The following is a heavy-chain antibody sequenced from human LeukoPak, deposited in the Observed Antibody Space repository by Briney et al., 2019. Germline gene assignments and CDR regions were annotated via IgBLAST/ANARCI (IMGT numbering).Heavy chain of an antibody. Sequence: GGSLRLSCVASGFTFNSCAMGWVRQAPGKGLEWVSVISDSGISTYYADSVKGRFTISRDDAKSSLYLQMNSLRAEDTAVYYCARRNAMDVWGQGTTVIVFS. V-gene: IGHV3-23*01. CDR2: ISDSGIST. CDR3: ARRNAMDV. CDR1: GFTFNSCA. J-gene: IGHJ6*02.